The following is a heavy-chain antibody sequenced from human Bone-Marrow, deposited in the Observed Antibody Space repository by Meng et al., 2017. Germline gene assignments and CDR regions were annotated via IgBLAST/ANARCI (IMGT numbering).Heavy chain of an antibody. Sequence: ELQLGESGGGFVKPVGYLILACAVSGVSFSNGWMTWVRQATGKGLEWIGRMKSNVDGGTVDYAAAVKGRFFISRDDSENTSYLQMNSLKNEDTAVYYCSGYVDYWGHGTLVTVSS. CDR3: SGYVDY. CDR1: GVSFSNGW. CDR2: MKSNVDGGTV. J-gene: IGHJ4*01. V-gene: IGHV3-15*01.